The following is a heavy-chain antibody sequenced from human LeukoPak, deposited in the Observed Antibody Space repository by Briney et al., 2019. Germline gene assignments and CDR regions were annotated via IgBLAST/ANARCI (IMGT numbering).Heavy chain of an antibody. CDR1: GGSFSSYY. CDR2: INHSGST. V-gene: IGHV4-34*01. CDR3: ARSTNHTIFGVVIPTYYFDY. Sequence: PSETLSLTCAVYGGSFSSYYWSWIRQPPGKGLEWIGEINHSGSTNYNPSLKSRVTISVDTSKNQFSLKLSSVTAADTAVYYCARSTNHTIFGVVIPTYYFDYWGQGTLVTVSS. D-gene: IGHD3-3*01. J-gene: IGHJ4*02.